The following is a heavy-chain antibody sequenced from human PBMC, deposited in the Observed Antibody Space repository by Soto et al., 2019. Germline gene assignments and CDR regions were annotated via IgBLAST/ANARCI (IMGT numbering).Heavy chain of an antibody. CDR1: GGSFSGYY. CDR2: INHSGST. Sequence: QVQLQQWGAGLLKPSETLSLTCAVYGGSFSGYYWSWIRQPPGKGLEWIGEINHSGSTNYNPSLKRRVTISVDTSKNQFSLKLSSVTAADTAVYYCARGDCSSTSCPNDYWGQGTLVTVSS. V-gene: IGHV4-34*01. J-gene: IGHJ4*02. CDR3: ARGDCSSTSCPNDY. D-gene: IGHD2-2*01.